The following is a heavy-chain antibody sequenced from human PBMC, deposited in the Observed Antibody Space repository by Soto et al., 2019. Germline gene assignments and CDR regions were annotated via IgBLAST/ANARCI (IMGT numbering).Heavy chain of an antibody. J-gene: IGHJ4*02. CDR1: GFTFSNAW. CDR3: TTSPYYYDSSGYYNLYY. Sequence: EVQLVESGGGLVKPGGSLRLSCAASGFTFSNAWMNWVCQAPGKGLEWVGRNKSKTDGGTTDYAAPVKGRFTISRDDSKNTLYLQMNSLKTEDTAVYYCTTSPYYYDSSGYYNLYYWGQGTLVTVSS. CDR2: NKSKTDGGTT. V-gene: IGHV3-15*07. D-gene: IGHD3-22*01.